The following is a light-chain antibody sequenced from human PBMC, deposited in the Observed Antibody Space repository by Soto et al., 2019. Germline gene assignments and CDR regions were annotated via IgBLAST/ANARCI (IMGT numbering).Light chain of an antibody. CDR3: QQYVTSSAWT. J-gene: IGKJ1*01. CDR2: GAS. V-gene: IGKV3-20*01. CDR1: QSVSSSY. Sequence: EIVLTQSPGTLSLSPGERATLSCRASQSVSSSYLAWYQQKPGQAPRLLIYGASSRATDIPDRFSGSGSGTDFTLTITSREPEDFAVYYCQQYVTSSAWTFGQGTKVEIK.